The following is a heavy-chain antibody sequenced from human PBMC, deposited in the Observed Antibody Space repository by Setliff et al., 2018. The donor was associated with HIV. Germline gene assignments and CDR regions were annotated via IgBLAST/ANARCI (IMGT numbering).Heavy chain of an antibody. CDR3: AREDQLLSGHYYYNGMDV. D-gene: IGHD2-2*01. CDR2: ISGTSTTI. CDR1: GFTFSTYS. V-gene: IGHV3-48*01. J-gene: IGHJ6*02. Sequence: PGESLKISCAASGFTFSTYSMNWVRQAPGKGLEWVSYISGTSTTIYYADSVKGRFTISRDNAKNSLYLQMNSLRAEDTAVYYCAREDQLLSGHYYYNGMDVWGQGTTVTVSS.